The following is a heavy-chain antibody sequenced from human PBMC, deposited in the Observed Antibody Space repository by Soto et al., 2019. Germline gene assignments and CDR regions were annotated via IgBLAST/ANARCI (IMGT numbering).Heavy chain of an antibody. V-gene: IGHV3-30*18. D-gene: IGHD3-9*01. CDR2: ISYDGSNK. CDR1: GFTFSSYG. J-gene: IGHJ4*02. Sequence: QVQLVESGGGVVQPGRSLRLSCAASGFTFSSYGMHWVRQAPGKGLEWVAVISYDGSNKYYADSVKGRFTISRDNSKNTRYLQMNSLRAEDTAVYYCAKEGYYDIVTGYVIPPDYWGQGTLVTVSS. CDR3: AKEGYYDIVTGYVIPPDY.